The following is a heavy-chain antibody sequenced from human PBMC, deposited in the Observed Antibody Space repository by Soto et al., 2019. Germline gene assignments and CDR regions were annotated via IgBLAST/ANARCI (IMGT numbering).Heavy chain of an antibody. J-gene: IGHJ6*02. V-gene: IGHV1-2*02. D-gene: IGHD3-10*01. Sequence: ASVKVSCKASGYTFTGYYMHWVRQAPGQGLEWMGWINPNSGGTNYAQKFQGRVTMTRDTSISTAYMELSRLRSDDTAVYYCARDSKLLWFGADLKFYHYYGMDVWGQGTTVTVSS. CDR3: ARDSKLLWFGADLKFYHYYGMDV. CDR1: GYTFTGYY. CDR2: INPNSGGT.